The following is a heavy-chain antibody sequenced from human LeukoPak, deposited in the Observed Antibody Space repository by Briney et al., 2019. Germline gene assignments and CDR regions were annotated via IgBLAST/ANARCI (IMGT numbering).Heavy chain of an antibody. D-gene: IGHD3-10*01. J-gene: IGHJ3*02. V-gene: IGHV1-8*03. CDR1: GYTFTSYD. CDR2: INPNSGNT. CDR3: ERIGILHTSAFDI. Sequence: SVKVSFKASGYTFTSYDINWVGQATGQGLEWVGWINPNSGNTRYAQKFQGGVTITRNNSISTAYMELRSMRSEDKDVYYCERIGILHTSAFDIWGQGTVVTVSS.